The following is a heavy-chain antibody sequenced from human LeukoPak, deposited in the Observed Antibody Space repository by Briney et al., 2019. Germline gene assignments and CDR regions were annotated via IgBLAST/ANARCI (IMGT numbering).Heavy chain of an antibody. CDR1: RFTFRNYA. D-gene: IGHD5-12*01. CDR3: AKDTVKVTTIRRVPHYMDV. V-gene: IGHV3-30*04. CDR2: ISSDGTNK. Sequence: GRSLRLSCAASRFTFRNYAMHWVRQAPGKGLEWVAVISSDGTNKDYADSVKGRFIISRDNSKNTLYLQMNSLRAEDTAVYYCAKDTVKVTTIRRVPHYMDVWGKGTTVTISS. J-gene: IGHJ6*03.